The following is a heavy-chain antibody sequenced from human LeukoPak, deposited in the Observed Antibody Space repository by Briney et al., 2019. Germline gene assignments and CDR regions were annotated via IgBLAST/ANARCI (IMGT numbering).Heavy chain of an antibody. V-gene: IGHV4-30-4*08. CDR2: IYYSEST. Sequence: PSETLSLTCTVSGGSIRRGDYYWSWIRQPPGKGLGWVGYIYYSESTYYNPSLNSRVTISVDTSKNQFSLKLSSVTAADTAVYYCARAPPGVAFDIWGQGTMVTVSS. CDR3: ARAPPGVAFDI. J-gene: IGHJ3*02. CDR1: GGSIRRGDYY. D-gene: IGHD2-8*01.